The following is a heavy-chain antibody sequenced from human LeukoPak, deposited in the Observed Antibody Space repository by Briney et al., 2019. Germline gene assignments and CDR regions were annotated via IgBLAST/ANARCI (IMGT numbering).Heavy chain of an antibody. V-gene: IGHV3-23*01. J-gene: IGHJ4*02. CDR3: AKGSSRGWISYYFDY. CDR2: ISGSGGST. Sequence: GGSLRLSCAASGFTFSTYGMSWVRQAPGKGLGWVSAISGSGGSTYYADSVKGRFTISRDNSNNTLYLQMNSLRAEDSAVYYCAKGSSRGWISYYFDYWGQGTLVTVSS. D-gene: IGHD6-19*01. CDR1: GFTFSTYG.